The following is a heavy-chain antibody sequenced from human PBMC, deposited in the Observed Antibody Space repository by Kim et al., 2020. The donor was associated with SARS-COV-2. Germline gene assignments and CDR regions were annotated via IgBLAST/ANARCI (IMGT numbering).Heavy chain of an antibody. J-gene: IGHJ4*02. CDR1: GFAFSAYT. Sequence: WGSLRLSCAASGFAFSAYTMKWVRQAPGKGLEWVASIGATGASIHYPDSLRGRVTVSRDNFKNSLYLQINSLTADDTAVYFCARGTPDDYCDHWGQGTLVTVSS. CDR3: ARGTPDDYCDH. V-gene: IGHV3-21*06. CDR2: IGATGASI.